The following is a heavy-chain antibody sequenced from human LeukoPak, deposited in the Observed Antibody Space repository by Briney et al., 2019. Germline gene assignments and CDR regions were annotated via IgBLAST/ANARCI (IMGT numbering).Heavy chain of an antibody. CDR2: INHSGST. CDR1: GGSISSYY. V-gene: IGHV4-34*01. Sequence: SETLSLTCTVSGGSISSYYWSWIRQPPGKGLEWIGEINHSGSTNYNPSLKSRVTISVDTSKNQFSLKLSSVTAADTAVYYCARVKRYCSGGSCSGYYFDYWGQGTLVTVSS. CDR3: ARVKRYCSGGSCSGYYFDY. D-gene: IGHD2-15*01. J-gene: IGHJ4*02.